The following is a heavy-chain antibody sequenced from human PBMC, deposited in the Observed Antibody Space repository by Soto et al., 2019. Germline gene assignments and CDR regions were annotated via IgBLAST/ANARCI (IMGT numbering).Heavy chain of an antibody. Sequence: EVQVVESGGGLVQPGGSLRLSCAASGFTFSRYDMHWVRQATGRGLEWVSGIGTSGDTYYAGSVKGRFTISRENAKNSVYLQMNSLRAGDTAVYYCASGARGFDPWGQGTLVAVSS. CDR3: ASGARGFDP. V-gene: IGHV3-13*04. CDR2: IGTSGDT. D-gene: IGHD3-16*01. J-gene: IGHJ5*02. CDR1: GFTFSRYD.